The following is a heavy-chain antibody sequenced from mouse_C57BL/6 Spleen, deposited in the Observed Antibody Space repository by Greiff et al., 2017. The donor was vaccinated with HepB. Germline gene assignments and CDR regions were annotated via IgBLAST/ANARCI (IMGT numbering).Heavy chain of an antibody. D-gene: IGHD2-3*01. Sequence: QVQLQQPGAELVMPGASVKLSCKASGYTFTSYWMHWVKQRPGQGLEWIGEIDPSDSYTNYNQKFKGKSTLTVDKSSSTAYMPLSSLTSEDSAVYYCARRGWLLSYYAMDYWGQGTSVTVPS. CDR2: IDPSDSYT. CDR1: GYTFTSYW. V-gene: IGHV1-69*01. J-gene: IGHJ4*01. CDR3: ARRGWLLSYYAMDY.